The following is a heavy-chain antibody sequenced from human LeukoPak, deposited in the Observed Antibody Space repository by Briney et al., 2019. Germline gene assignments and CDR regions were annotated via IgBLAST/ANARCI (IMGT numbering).Heavy chain of an antibody. Sequence: GGSLRLSCAASGFTFSSYAMSWVRQAPGKGLEWVSLISASGGSTYYADSVKGRFTISRDDSKNTLYLQMNSLRAEDTAVYYCAKTLVPSGIYHEDYFDYWGQGTLVTVSS. J-gene: IGHJ4*02. V-gene: IGHV3-23*01. CDR1: GFTFSSYA. D-gene: IGHD1-26*01. CDR2: ISASGGST. CDR3: AKTLVPSGIYHEDYFDY.